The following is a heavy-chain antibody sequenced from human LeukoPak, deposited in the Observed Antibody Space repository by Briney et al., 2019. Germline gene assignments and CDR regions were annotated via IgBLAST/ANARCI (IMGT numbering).Heavy chain of an antibody. CDR1: GFIFGSYA. CDR3: ARGSSSWYHYYYMDA. D-gene: IGHD6-13*01. V-gene: IGHV3-23*01. CDR2: VSGSAGST. Sequence: GGSLRLSCAASGFIFGSYAMSWVRQAPGKGPEWVSAVSGSAGSTYDADSVRGRFTISRDNSKNTLSLQMNSLRAEDTAVYYCARGSSSWYHYYYMDAWGKGTTVTVSS. J-gene: IGHJ6*03.